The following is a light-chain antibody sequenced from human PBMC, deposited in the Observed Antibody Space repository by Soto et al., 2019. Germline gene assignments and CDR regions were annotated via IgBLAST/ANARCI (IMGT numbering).Light chain of an antibody. CDR3: SSYTCSSTLYV. J-gene: IGLJ1*01. CDR2: EVS. CDR1: SSDVGGYNY. V-gene: IGLV2-14*01. Sequence: QSVLTQPASVSGSPGQSITISCTGTSSDVGGYNYVSWYQQHPGKAPKLMIYEVSDRPSGVSNRFAGAKSGNTASLTIAGLQAEDEADYDCSSYTCSSTLYVFGTGTKLTVL.